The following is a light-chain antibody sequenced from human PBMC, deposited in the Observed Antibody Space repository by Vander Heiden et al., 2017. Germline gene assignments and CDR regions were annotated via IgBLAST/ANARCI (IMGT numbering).Light chain of an antibody. CDR2: GTS. CDR1: QSVISRY. Sequence: ELVLTQSSGTLSLSPGDRATLSCRASQSVISRYLAWYQQKPGQAPRLLIYGTSSRASGSPDRFSGSGSGTDFTLTISSLEPEDFAVYYCQQCGSSPPWTFGQGTKVEIK. V-gene: IGKV3-20*01. J-gene: IGKJ1*01. CDR3: QQCGSSPPWT.